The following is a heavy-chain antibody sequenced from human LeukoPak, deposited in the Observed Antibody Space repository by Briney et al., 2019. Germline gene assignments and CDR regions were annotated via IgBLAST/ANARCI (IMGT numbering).Heavy chain of an antibody. V-gene: IGHV3-30*18. CDR1: GFTFSSYG. J-gene: IGHJ6*02. CDR3: AKGRVPAAKYYSYYYGMDV. Sequence: GGSLRLSCAASGFTFSSYGMHWVRKAPGKGLEWVAVISYDGSNKYYADSVKGRFTISRDNSKNTLYLQMNSLRAEDTAVYYCAKGRVPAAKYYSYYYGMDVWGQGTTVTVSS. CDR2: ISYDGSNK. D-gene: IGHD2-2*01.